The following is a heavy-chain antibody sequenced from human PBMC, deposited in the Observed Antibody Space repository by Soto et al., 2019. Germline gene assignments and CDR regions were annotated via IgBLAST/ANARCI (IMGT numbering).Heavy chain of an antibody. CDR2: IYPGDSDT. D-gene: IGHD2-15*01. J-gene: IGHJ4*02. V-gene: IGHV5-51*01. CDR3: ARQLGYCSGGSCYPLDY. CDR1: GYSFTSYW. Sequence: GSLKISCKGSGYSFTSYWIGWVRQMPGKGLEWMGIIYPGDSDTRYSPSFQGQVTISADKSISTAYLQWSSLKASDTAMYYCARQLGYCSGGSCYPLDYWGQGTLVTVSS.